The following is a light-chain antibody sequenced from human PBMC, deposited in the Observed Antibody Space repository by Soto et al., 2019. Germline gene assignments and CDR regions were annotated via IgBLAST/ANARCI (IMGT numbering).Light chain of an antibody. Sequence: QSALTQPASVSGSPGQSITISCTGTSSDVGSYNFVSWYQQHPGKAPKLMIYEVSKRPSGVSNRFSGSKSGNTASLTISGLQAEDEADYYCCSYAGSTIVVFGGGTQLTVL. V-gene: IGLV2-23*02. CDR1: SSDVGSYNF. CDR3: CSYAGSTIVV. J-gene: IGLJ2*01. CDR2: EVS.